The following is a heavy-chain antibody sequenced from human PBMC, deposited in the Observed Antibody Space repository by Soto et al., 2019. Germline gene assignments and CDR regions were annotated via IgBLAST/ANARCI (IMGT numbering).Heavy chain of an antibody. J-gene: IGHJ4*02. Sequence: ETLSLTCTVSGGSISSSSYYWGWIRQPPGKGLEWIGSLYYSGSTYYNPSPKSRVTISVDTSKNQFSLKLSSVTAADTAVYYCVGSGYSPFDYWGQGTLVTVSS. V-gene: IGHV4-39*01. CDR2: LYYSGST. CDR3: VGSGYSPFDY. D-gene: IGHD3-22*01. CDR1: GGSISSSSYY.